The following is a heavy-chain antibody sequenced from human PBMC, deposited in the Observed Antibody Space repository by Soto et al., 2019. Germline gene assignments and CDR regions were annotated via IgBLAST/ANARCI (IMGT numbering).Heavy chain of an antibody. V-gene: IGHV1-69*08. CDR1: GGTFSRYS. Sequence: QVQLVQSGAEVKKPGSSVKVSCKASGGTFSRYSITWVRQAPGHGREWIGRNIPTFGIPTYAQKVQGRVKFTADESTSTAYMEVRSLRSDDTAVYYCAREDRDRETGLVPAAIDGMDVWGQGTTVTVSS. CDR3: AREDRDRETGLVPAAIDGMDV. J-gene: IGHJ6*02. CDR2: NIPTFGIP. D-gene: IGHD2-2*01.